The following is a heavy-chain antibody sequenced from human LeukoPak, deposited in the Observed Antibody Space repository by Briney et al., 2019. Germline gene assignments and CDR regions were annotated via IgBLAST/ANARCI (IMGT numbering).Heavy chain of an antibody. Sequence: GGSLRLSCAASGFTVSSNYMSWVRQAPGKGLEWVSVIYSGGSTYYADSVKGRFTISRDNSKNTLYLQMNSLRAEDTAVYYCARVHSSGWFDAFDIWGQGTMVTVSS. D-gene: IGHD6-19*01. V-gene: IGHV3-53*01. CDR2: IYSGGST. CDR1: GFTVSSNY. CDR3: ARVHSSGWFDAFDI. J-gene: IGHJ3*02.